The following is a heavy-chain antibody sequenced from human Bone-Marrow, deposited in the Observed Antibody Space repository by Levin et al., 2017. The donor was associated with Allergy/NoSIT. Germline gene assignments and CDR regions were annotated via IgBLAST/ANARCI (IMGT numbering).Heavy chain of an antibody. V-gene: IGHV5-10-1*01. CDR3: ATTPRGFDLNWYLDF. CDR1: AYRSTNYW. CDR2: IDPTGSYV. Sequence: GESLKISCGSSAYRSTNYWINWVRQVPGQGLEWMGKIDPTGSYVDYNPSFRGHVTISADKSIGTAYLQWSGLRASDTAIYYCATTPRGFDLNWYLDFWGRGTLVTVSS. D-gene: IGHD5-12*01. J-gene: IGHJ2*01.